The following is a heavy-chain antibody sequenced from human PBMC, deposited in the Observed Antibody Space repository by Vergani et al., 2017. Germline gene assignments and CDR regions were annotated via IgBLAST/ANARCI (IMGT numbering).Heavy chain of an antibody. V-gene: IGHV3-48*01. D-gene: IGHD6-13*01. CDR1: GFTFSSYS. CDR2: ISSSSSTI. J-gene: IGHJ6*02. CDR3: ARASIAAAGTYYYYGMDV. Sequence: EVQLVESGGGLVQPGGSLRLSCAASGFTFSSYSMNWVRQAPGKGLEWVSYISSSSSTIYYADSVKGRFTISRDNAKNSLCLQMNSLRAEDTAVYYCARASIAAAGTYYYYGMDVWGQGTTVTVSS.